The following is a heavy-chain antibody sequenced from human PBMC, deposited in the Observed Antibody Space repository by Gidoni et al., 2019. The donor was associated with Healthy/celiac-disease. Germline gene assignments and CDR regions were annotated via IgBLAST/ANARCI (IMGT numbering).Heavy chain of an antibody. Sequence: EVQLLESGGGLVQPGGSLRLPCAASGFTFSSYAMSWVRQAPGKGLEWVSAISGSGGSTYYADSVKGRFTISRDNSKNTLYLQMNSLRAEDTAVYYCATLVATIIFGVESAFDIWGQGTMVTVSS. D-gene: IGHD5-12*01. CDR3: ATLVATIIFGVESAFDI. CDR2: ISGSGGST. CDR1: GFTFSSYA. V-gene: IGHV3-23*01. J-gene: IGHJ3*02.